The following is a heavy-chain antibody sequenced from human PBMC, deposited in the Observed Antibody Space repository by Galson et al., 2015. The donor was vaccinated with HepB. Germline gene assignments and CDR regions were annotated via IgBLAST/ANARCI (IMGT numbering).Heavy chain of an antibody. V-gene: IGHV3-33*08. CDR3: ARDMSELLLWFGEFNSYGMDV. CDR1: GFTFSSYG. D-gene: IGHD3-10*01. Sequence: SLRLSCAASGFTFSSYGMHWVRQAPGKGLGWVAVIWYDGSNKYYADSVKGRFTISRDNSKNTLYLQMNSLRAEDTAVYYCARDMSELLLWFGEFNSYGMDVWGQGTTVTVSS. J-gene: IGHJ6*02. CDR2: IWYDGSNK.